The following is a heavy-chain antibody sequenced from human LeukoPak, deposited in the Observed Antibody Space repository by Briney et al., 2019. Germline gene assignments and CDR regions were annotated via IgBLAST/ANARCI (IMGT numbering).Heavy chain of an antibody. V-gene: IGHV1-46*01. CDR2: INPSGGST. J-gene: IGHJ6*03. D-gene: IGHD2-2*02. CDR1: GYTFTSYY. Sequence: ASVKASCKASGYTFTSYYMHWVRQAPGQGLEWMGIINPSGGSTSYAQKFQGRVTMTRDTSTSTVYMELSSLRSEDTAVYYCAREEYCSSTSCYTSPMDVWGKGTTVTVSS. CDR3: AREEYCSSTSCYTSPMDV.